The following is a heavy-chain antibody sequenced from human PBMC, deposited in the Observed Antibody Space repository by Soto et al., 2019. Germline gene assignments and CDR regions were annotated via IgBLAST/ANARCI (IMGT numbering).Heavy chain of an antibody. CDR1: GFTFGDYA. D-gene: IGHD1-1*01. CDR2: IRNKAYRGTT. V-gene: IGHV3-49*04. J-gene: IGHJ5*02. CDR3: ISRGNWFDP. Sequence: PGGSLRLSCTASGFTFGDYAMSWVRQAPGKGLEWISFIRNKAYRGTTKYAASVRGRFTISRDDSKSIAYLQMNSLKTEDTAVSGTISRGNWFDPWGQGTLVTVSS.